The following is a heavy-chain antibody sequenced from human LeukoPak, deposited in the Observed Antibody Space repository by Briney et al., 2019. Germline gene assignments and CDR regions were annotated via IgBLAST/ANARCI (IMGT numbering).Heavy chain of an antibody. D-gene: IGHD2-2*02. CDR3: ARDRVPAAIAPLDY. CDR2: ISGSTSTI. J-gene: IGHJ4*02. V-gene: IGHV3-48*04. CDR1: GFTFSSYY. Sequence: GSLRLSCAASGFTFSSYYMNWVRQAPGKGLEWLAYISGSTSTIYYADSVKGRFTISRDNAKNSLYLQMNSLRAEDTAVYYCARDRVPAAIAPLDYWGQGTLVTVSS.